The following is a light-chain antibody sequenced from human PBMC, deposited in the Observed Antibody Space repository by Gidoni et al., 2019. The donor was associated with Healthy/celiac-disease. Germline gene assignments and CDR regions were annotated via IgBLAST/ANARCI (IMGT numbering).Light chain of an antibody. J-gene: IGKJ1*01. Sequence: DTVMTQSPLSLPVPPGEPASISCRSSQSLLHSNGYNYLDWYLQKPGQSPQLLIYLGSNRASGVPDRFSGSGSGTDFTLKISRVEAEDVGVYYCMQALQTPWTFGQXTKVEIK. CDR1: QSLLHSNGYNY. V-gene: IGKV2-28*01. CDR3: MQALQTPWT. CDR2: LGS.